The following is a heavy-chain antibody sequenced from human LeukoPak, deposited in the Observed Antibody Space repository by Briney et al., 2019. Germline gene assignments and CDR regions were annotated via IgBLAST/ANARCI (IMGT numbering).Heavy chain of an antibody. Sequence: GGSLRLSCAASGFTVSSNYMSWVRQAPGKGLEWVSVIYSGGSTYYADSVKGRFTISRDNSKNTLYLQMNSLRAEDTAVYYCAKGSYYYDSSGLDLFDYWGQGTLVTVSS. J-gene: IGHJ4*02. CDR1: GFTVSSNY. D-gene: IGHD3-22*01. CDR2: IYSGGST. V-gene: IGHV3-53*01. CDR3: AKGSYYYDSSGLDLFDY.